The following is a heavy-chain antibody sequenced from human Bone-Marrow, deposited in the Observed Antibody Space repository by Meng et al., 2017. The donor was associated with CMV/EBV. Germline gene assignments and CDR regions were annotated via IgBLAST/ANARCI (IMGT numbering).Heavy chain of an antibody. Sequence: GESLKISCAPSGFTFSSYAMNWVRQAPGKGLEWVSSISSSSSYIYYADSVKGRFTISRDNAKNSLYLQMNSLRAEDTAVYYCAREAVAAHYVQYWGQGTLVTVSS. CDR2: ISSSSSYI. CDR3: AREAVAAHYVQY. V-gene: IGHV3-21*01. CDR1: GFTFSSYA. D-gene: IGHD6-19*01. J-gene: IGHJ4*02.